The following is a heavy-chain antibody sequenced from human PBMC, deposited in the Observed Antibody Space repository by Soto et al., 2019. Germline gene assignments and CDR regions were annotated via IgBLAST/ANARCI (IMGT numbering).Heavy chain of an antibody. CDR2: IYHSGST. CDR3: ARRGGNSQIYYYYYGMDV. Sequence: QLQLQESGSGLVKPSQTLSLTCAVSGGSISSGGYSWSWIRQPPGKGLEWIGYIYHSGSTYYNPSLKSRGTISVERSKNQFSLQLSSVTAADTAVYYCARRGGNSQIYYYYYGMDVWGQGTTVTVSS. J-gene: IGHJ6*02. V-gene: IGHV4-30-2*01. D-gene: IGHD1-26*01. CDR1: GGSISSGGYS.